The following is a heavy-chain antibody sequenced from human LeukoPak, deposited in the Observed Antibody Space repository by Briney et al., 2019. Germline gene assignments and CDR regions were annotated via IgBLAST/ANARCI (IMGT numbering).Heavy chain of an antibody. CDR1: GFTVSSNY. J-gene: IGHJ6*04. Sequence: GGSLRLSCAASGFTVSSNYMNWVRQAPGKGLEWVSIIYSGGSTYYAASVKGRFTISRDNSKNTLYLQMNSLRAEDTAVYYCAKGPRSSWYHYGMDVWGKGTTVTVSS. V-gene: IGHV3-53*01. CDR2: IYSGGST. D-gene: IGHD6-13*01. CDR3: AKGPRSSWYHYGMDV.